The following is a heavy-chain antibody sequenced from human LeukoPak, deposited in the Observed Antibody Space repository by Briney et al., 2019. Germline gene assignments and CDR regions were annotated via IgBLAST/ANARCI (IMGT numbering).Heavy chain of an antibody. CDR1: GGTFSSYA. J-gene: IGHJ4*02. CDR3: ARGFGELLPFDY. V-gene: IGHV1-69*13. Sequence: ASVKVSCKASGGTFSSYAISWVRQAPGQGLEWMGGIIPIFGTANYAQEFQGRVTITADESTSTAYMELSSLRSEDTAVYYCARGFGELLPFDYWGQGTLVTVSS. D-gene: IGHD3-10*01. CDR2: IIPIFGTA.